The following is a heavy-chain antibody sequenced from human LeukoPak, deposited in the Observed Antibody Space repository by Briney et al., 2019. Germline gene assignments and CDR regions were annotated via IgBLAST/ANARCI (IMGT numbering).Heavy chain of an antibody. Sequence: PSETLSLTCTVSGGSISSGGYYWSWIRQHPGKGLECIGYIYYSGSTYYNPSLKSRVTISVDTSKNQFSLKLSSVTAADTAVYYCARDEAARPDGAFDIWGQGTMVTVSS. D-gene: IGHD6-6*01. CDR2: IYYSGST. V-gene: IGHV4-31*03. J-gene: IGHJ3*02. CDR3: ARDEAARPDGAFDI. CDR1: GGSISSGGYY.